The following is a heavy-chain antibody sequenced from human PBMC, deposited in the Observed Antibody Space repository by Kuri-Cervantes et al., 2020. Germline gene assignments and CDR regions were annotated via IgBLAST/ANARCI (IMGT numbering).Heavy chain of an antibody. V-gene: IGHV1-69*02. CDR1: GGTFSSYN. J-gene: IGHJ5*02. D-gene: IGHD6-19*01. CDR2: IIPILGIA. Sequence: SVKVSCKASGGTFSSYNISWVRQAPGQGLEWMGRIIPILGIANYAQKFQGRVTMTRETSISTAYMELSRLRPDDTAVYYCARIPGIAVAGIDNWFDPWGQGTLVTVSS. CDR3: ARIPGIAVAGIDNWFDP.